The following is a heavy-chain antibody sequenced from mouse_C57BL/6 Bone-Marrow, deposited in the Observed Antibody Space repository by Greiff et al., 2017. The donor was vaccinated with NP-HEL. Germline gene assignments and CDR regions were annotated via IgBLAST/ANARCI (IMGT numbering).Heavy chain of an antibody. Sequence: QVHVKQPGAELVKPGASVKMSCKASGYTFTSYWITWVKQRPGQGLEWIGDIYPGSGSTNYNEKFKSKATLTVDTSSSTAYMQLSSLTSEDSAVYYCALINRYWGQGTTLTVSS. CDR1: GYTFTSYW. D-gene: IGHD1-1*01. CDR3: ALINRY. CDR2: IYPGSGST. J-gene: IGHJ2*01. V-gene: IGHV1-55*01.